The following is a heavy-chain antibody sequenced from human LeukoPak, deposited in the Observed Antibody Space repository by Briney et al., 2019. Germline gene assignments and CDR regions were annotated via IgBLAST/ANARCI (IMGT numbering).Heavy chain of an antibody. D-gene: IGHD4-17*01. CDR3: ARIRVDYGDYGMDV. CDR2: IKQDESEK. V-gene: IGHV3-7*05. CDR1: GFTFSSYW. Sequence: GRSLRLSCAASGFTFSSYWMSWVRQAPGKGLEWVANIKQDESEKYYVDSVKGRFTISRNNAMNSLYLQMNSLRDEDTALYYCARIRVDYGDYGMDVWGQGTTVSDS. J-gene: IGHJ6*02.